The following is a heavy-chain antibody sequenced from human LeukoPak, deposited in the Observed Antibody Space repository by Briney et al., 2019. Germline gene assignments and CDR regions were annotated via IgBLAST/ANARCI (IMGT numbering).Heavy chain of an antibody. J-gene: IGHJ4*02. D-gene: IGHD2-15*01. CDR2: TFYRSKWYN. CDR3: GRTVGYFDY. CDR1: GDSVSNKDAA. Sequence: PSQTLSLTCAISGDSVSNKDAAWNWIRESPSRGLEWLGRTFYRSKWYNGYAVSVKGRIIVSADTSKNQFSLHLNSVTPDDTAVYYCGRTVGYFDYWGQGILVTVSS. V-gene: IGHV6-1*01.